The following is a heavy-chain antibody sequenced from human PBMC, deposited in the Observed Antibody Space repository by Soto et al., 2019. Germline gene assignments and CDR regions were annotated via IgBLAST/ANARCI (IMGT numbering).Heavy chain of an antibody. J-gene: IGHJ4*02. CDR2: ISASGGNT. CDR1: GFTFSSDA. D-gene: IGHD1-1*01. CDR3: ANHRGTTGTTRLEFDC. V-gene: IGHV3-23*01. Sequence: GGSLRLSCAASGFTFSSDAMSWVRQAPGKGLEWVSAISASGGNTYYTDSVKGRFTISRDNSKNTLYLQMSSLRADDTSVYYCANHRGTTGTTRLEFDCWGQGTLVTVS.